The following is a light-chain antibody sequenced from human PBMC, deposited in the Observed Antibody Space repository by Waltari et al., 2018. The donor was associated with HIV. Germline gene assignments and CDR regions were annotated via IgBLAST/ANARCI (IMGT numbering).Light chain of an antibody. Sequence: QSLLTHPPSASGTPGPSVITSCSGSSSYIATHYVYLFQQTTGTPPKLLIYRDDQRPSGVPDRFSASKSGTSASLDIGGLRSEDETDYYCVAWDDTLSGPVFGGGTKLTVL. V-gene: IGLV1-47*01. CDR1: SSYIATHY. CDR3: VAWDDTLSGPV. CDR2: RDD. J-gene: IGLJ2*01.